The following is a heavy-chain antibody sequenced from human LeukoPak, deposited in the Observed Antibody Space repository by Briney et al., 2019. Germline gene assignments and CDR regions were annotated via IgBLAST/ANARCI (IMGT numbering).Heavy chain of an antibody. J-gene: IGHJ4*02. D-gene: IGHD3-22*01. CDR1: GYTFTGYY. CDR2: INPNSGGT. Sequence: ASVKVSCKASGYTFTGYYMHWVRQAPGQGLEWMGWINPNSGGTNYAQKFQSRVTMTRDTSISTAYMELSRLRSDDTAVYYCARGEYYDSSGYYLWGQGTLVTVSS. V-gene: IGHV1-2*02. CDR3: ARGEYYDSSGYYL.